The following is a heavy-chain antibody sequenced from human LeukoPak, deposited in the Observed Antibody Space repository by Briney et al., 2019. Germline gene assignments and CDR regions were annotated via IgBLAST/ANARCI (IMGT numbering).Heavy chain of an antibody. CDR1: GYTFTSFD. D-gene: IGHD6-19*01. J-gene: IGHJ4*02. CDR3: ARGPSSYRVYGSVWYSGDY. V-gene: IGHV1-8*01. Sequence: ASVKVSCKTSGYTFTSFDIHWVRLAPGQGLEWMGWMNPNSGTRGYSQKFQGRVSMTRDTSKSTAYMELNSLRSEDTAVYYCARGPSSYRVYGSVWYSGDYWGQGTLVTVSS. CDR2: MNPNSGTR.